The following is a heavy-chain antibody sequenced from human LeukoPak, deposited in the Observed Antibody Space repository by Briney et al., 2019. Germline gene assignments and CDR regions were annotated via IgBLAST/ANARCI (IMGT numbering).Heavy chain of an antibody. CDR1: GYTFTSYD. J-gene: IGHJ5*02. CDR2: LNPNSGNT. CDR3: ARGFNYDILTGYQFDP. V-gene: IGHV1-8*01. Sequence: ASVKVPCKASGYTFTSYDINWVRQATGQGLEWMGWLNPNSGNTDYAQKFQGRVTMTRNTAISTAYMELSSLRSEDTAVYYCARGFNYDILTGYQFDPWGQGTLVTVSS. D-gene: IGHD3-9*01.